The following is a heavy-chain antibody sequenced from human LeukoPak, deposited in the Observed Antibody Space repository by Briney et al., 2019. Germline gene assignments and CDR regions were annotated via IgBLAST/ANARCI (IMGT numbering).Heavy chain of an antibody. V-gene: IGHV3-74*01. CDR1: GFTISGHW. Sequence: GGSQRLSCAASGFTISGHWMHWVRQAPGKGLVWVSRVSSDGRTTNYADSVKGRFTISRDNAKNTHYLQTNSLRAEDTAVYYCARGASGKGAFDIWGQGTMVTVSS. CDR3: ARGASGKGAFDI. CDR2: VSSDGRTT. D-gene: IGHD3-10*01. J-gene: IGHJ3*02.